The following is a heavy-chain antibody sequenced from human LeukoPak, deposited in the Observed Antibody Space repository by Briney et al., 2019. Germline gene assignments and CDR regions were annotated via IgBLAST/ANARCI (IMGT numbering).Heavy chain of an antibody. V-gene: IGHV1-2*02. CDR3: ARFYCSSTSRKYNWFDP. CDR1: GGTFSSYA. J-gene: IGHJ5*02. D-gene: IGHD2-2*01. CDR2: INPNSGGT. Sequence: GSSVKVSCKASGGTFSSYAISWVRQAPGQGLEWMGWINPNSGGTNYAQKLQGRVTMTRDTSISTAYMELSRLRSDDTAVYYCARFYCSSTSRKYNWFDPWGQGTLVTVSS.